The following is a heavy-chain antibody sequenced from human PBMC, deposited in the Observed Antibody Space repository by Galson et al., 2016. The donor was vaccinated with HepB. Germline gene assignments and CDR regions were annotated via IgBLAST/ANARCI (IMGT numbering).Heavy chain of an antibody. CDR1: GYSFTSYW. D-gene: IGHD2-8*01. CDR3: ARHRRYCTNGVCYPGAFDI. V-gene: IGHV5-51*01. J-gene: IGHJ3*02. Sequence: QSGAEVKKPGESLKISCKGSGYSFTSYWIDWVRQMPGKGLEWMGIIYPGDSDTRYSPSFQGQVTISADKSINTAYLQWSSLKASDTAMYYCARHRRYCTNGVCYPGAFDIWGQGTKVTVSS. CDR2: IYPGDSDT.